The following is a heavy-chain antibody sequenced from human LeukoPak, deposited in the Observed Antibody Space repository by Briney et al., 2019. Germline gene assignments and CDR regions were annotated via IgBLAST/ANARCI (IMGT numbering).Heavy chain of an antibody. V-gene: IGHV3-7*01. J-gene: IGHJ6*02. CDR1: GFTFSMYW. D-gene: IGHD2-8*01. CDR2: IKVDGSEI. Sequence: GGSLRLSCAASGFTFSMYWMSWVRQAPGKGPEWVANIKVDGSEIYCVDSVKGRFTISRDNAKNSLYLQMNSLRAEDTAVYYCTRDRQGPRLYEMDIWGQGTTVTVSS. CDR3: TRDRQGPRLYEMDI.